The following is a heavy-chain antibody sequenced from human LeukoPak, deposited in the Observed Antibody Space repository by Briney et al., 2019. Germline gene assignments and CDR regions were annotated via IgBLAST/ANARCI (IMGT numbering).Heavy chain of an antibody. J-gene: IGHJ3*02. CDR1: GYTFSNYC. D-gene: IGHD3-9*01. V-gene: IGHV1-46*01. CDR3: AKDPRNILTGDYDDFDI. Sequence: ASVKVSCKASGYTFSNYCMHWVRQAPGQGLEWMGILNPTYDIPIYAQKFEGRVTMTRDMSRSTVYMELSSLTSDDTAVYFCAKDPRNILTGDYDDFDIWGQGTMVIVSS. CDR2: LNPTYDIP.